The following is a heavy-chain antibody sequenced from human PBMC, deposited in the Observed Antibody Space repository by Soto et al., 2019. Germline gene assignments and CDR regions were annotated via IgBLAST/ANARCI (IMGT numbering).Heavy chain of an antibody. J-gene: IGHJ4*02. CDR2: ISYDGSNK. D-gene: IGHD2-8*01. CDR3: ARAPRHCTNGVCYYLDY. Sequence: QVQLVESGGGVVQPGRSLRRSCAASGFTVSSYAMHWVRHAPGKGLECVAVISYDGSNKYYADSVKGRFTISRDNSKNTLYLQMNSLRAEDTAVYYCARAPRHCTNGVCYYLDYWGQGTLFTVAS. CDR1: GFTVSSYA. V-gene: IGHV3-30-3*01.